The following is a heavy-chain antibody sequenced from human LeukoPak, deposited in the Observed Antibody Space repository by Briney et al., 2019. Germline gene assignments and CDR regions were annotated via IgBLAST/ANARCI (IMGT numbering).Heavy chain of an antibody. CDR2: IYHSGST. CDR1: GGSFSGYY. V-gene: IGHV4-34*01. Sequence: SETLSLTCAVYGGSFSGYYWSWIRQPPGKGLEWIGEIYHSGSTNYNPSLKSRVTISVDKSKNQFSLKLSSVTAADTAVYYCARERIAAAGTEFDPWGQGTLVTVSS. CDR3: ARERIAAAGTEFDP. J-gene: IGHJ5*02. D-gene: IGHD6-13*01.